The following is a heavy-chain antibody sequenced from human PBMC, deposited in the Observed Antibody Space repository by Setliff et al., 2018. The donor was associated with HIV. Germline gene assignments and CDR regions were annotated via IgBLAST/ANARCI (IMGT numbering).Heavy chain of an antibody. CDR1: GFTFSTYA. CDR2: IWYDGSKK. J-gene: IGHJ4*02. CDR3: AKGYICYVLNLDY. D-gene: IGHD5-12*01. Sequence: GGSLRLSCAASGFTFSTYAMSWVRQAPGKGLEWVAVIWYDGSKKYYADSVKGRFTISRDNYKNTLYLQMNSLRAEDTAVYYCAKGYICYVLNLDYWGQGTPVTVSS. V-gene: IGHV3-33*06.